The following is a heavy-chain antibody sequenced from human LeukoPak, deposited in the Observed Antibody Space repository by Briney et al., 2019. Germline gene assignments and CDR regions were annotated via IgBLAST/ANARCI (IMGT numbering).Heavy chain of an antibody. CDR2: INPNSGGT. CDR3: ARADCSSTSCYSGGYWFDA. Sequence: ASVKVSCKASGYTFTDYYMHGVRQAPGQGLEWMGWINPNSGGTNYAQKFQGRVTMTRDTSISTAYMELSRLRSDDTAVYYCARADCSSTSCYSGGYWFDAWGQGTLVTVSS. CDR1: GYTFTDYY. J-gene: IGHJ5*02. D-gene: IGHD2-2*01. V-gene: IGHV1-2*02.